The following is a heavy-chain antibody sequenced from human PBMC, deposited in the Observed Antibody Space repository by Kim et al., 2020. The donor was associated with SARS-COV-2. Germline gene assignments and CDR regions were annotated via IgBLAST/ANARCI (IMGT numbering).Heavy chain of an antibody. V-gene: IGHV3-30-3*01. J-gene: IGHJ4*02. D-gene: IGHD2-15*01. CDR1: GFTFSSYA. Sequence: GGSLRLSCAASGFTFSSYAMHWVRQAPGKGLEWVAVISYDGSNKYYADSVKGRFTISRDNSKNTLYLQMNSLRAEDTAVYYCAIIGPVAARGYYFDYWGQGTLVTVSS. CDR2: ISYDGSNK. CDR3: AIIGPVAARGYYFDY.